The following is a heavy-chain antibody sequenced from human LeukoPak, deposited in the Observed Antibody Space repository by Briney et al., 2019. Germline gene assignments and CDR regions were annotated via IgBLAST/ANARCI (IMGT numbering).Heavy chain of an antibody. CDR3: AGGAQGNWNYASNWFDP. J-gene: IGHJ5*02. V-gene: IGHV1-2*02. CDR2: IHPNNGDT. D-gene: IGHD1-7*01. CDR1: GYTFTGYY. Sequence: ASVTVSCTTSGYTFTGYYMHWVRQAPGQGLEWMGWIHPNNGDTDYAQNFRGRVTMTRDTSTSTVYMELSSLRSEDTAVYYCAGGAQGNWNYASNWFDPWGQGTLVTVSS.